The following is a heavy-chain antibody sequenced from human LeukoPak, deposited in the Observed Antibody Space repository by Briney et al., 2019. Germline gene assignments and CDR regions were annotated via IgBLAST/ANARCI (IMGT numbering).Heavy chain of an antibody. CDR1: GYTFTSYA. J-gene: IGHJ4*02. CDR2: INAGNGNT. D-gene: IGHD6-19*01. CDR3: AREHSSGWYPSGFDY. Sequence: ASVKVSCKASGYTFTSYAMHWVRQAPGQRLEWVGWINAGNGNTKYSQKFQGRVTITRDTSASTAYMELSSLRSEDTAVYYCAREHSSGWYPSGFDYWGQGTLVTVSS. V-gene: IGHV1-3*01.